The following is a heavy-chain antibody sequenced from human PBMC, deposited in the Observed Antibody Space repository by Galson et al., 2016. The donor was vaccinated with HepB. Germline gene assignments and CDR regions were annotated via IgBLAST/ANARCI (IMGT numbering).Heavy chain of an antibody. Sequence: SVKVSCSASGSTFPSSYMHWVRQAPGQGLEWMGTINPSGGRTRYAQEFKGRVTMTRDTSTSTVDMELNRLRADDTALYYCARGRTNGNYYDILTGYYKEQDRRIDYWGQGTLVTVSS. D-gene: IGHD3-9*01. CDR2: INPSGGRT. V-gene: IGHV1-46*01. J-gene: IGHJ4*02. CDR1: GSTFPSSY. CDR3: ARGRTNGNYYDILTGYYKEQDRRIDY.